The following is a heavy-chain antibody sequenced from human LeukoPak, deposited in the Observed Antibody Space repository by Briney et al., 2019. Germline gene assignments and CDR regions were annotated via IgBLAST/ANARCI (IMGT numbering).Heavy chain of an antibody. Sequence: PGGSLRLSCAASGFTFSSYAMSWVRQAPGKGLEWVSAISGSGGSTYYADSVKGRFTISRDNSKNTLYLQMNSLRAEDTAVYYCAKARYAARNYYYGMDVWGQGTTVTVSS. J-gene: IGHJ6*02. CDR1: GFTFSSYA. CDR3: AKARYAARNYYYGMDV. CDR2: ISGSGGST. D-gene: IGHD6-6*01. V-gene: IGHV3-23*01.